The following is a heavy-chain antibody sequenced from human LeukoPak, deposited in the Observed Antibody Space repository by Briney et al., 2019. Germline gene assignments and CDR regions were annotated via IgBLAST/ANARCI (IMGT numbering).Heavy chain of an antibody. CDR2: IWYDGSNK. Sequence: GGSLRLSCAASGFTFSSYAMHWVRQAPGKGLEWVAVIWYDGSNKYYADSVKGRFTISRDNSKNTLYLQMNSLRAEDTAVYYCARPSRCCSGGSCYYYYYGMDVWGKGATVTVSS. CDR1: GFTFSSYA. J-gene: IGHJ6*04. D-gene: IGHD2-15*01. CDR3: ARPSRCCSGGSCYYYYYGMDV. V-gene: IGHV3-33*08.